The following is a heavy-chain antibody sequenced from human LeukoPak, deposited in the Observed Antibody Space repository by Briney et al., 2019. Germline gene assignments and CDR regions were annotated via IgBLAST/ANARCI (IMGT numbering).Heavy chain of an antibody. D-gene: IGHD3-3*01. CDR2: MHSNGRT. CDR1: GGSMSSHY. CDR3: AGETIMIFGVGLGYYDL. V-gene: IGHV4-59*11. J-gene: IGHJ2*01. Sequence: SETLSLTCTVSGGSMSSHYWSWIRQAPGKGLEWLGRMHSNGRTNYKSSLQSRVTISLDTSRNQFSLKMTSVTAADTAVYFCAGETIMIFGVGLGYYDLWGRGTLVTVSS.